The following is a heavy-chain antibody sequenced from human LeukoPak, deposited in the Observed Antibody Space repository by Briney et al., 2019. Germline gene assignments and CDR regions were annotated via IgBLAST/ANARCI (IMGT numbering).Heavy chain of an antibody. D-gene: IGHD2-15*01. CDR1: GGSISSYY. CDR3: ARRLLGYCSGGSCYSGYFQH. Sequence: SETLSLTCTVSGGSISSYYWSWIRQPPGKGLEWIGYISYSGSTNYNPSLKSRVTISLDTSKTQFSLKLSSVTAADTAVYYCARRLLGYCSGGSCYSGYFQHWGQGTLVTVSS. V-gene: IGHV4-59*12. J-gene: IGHJ1*01. CDR2: ISYSGST.